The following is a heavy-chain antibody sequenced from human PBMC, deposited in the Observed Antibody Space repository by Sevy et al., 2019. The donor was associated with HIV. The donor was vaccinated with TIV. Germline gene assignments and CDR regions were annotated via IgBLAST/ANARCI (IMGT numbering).Heavy chain of an antibody. J-gene: IGHJ4*02. Sequence: ASVKVSCKASGCTFTSYGISWVRQAPGQGLEWMGWISAYNGNTNYAQKLQGRVTMTTDTSTSTAYMELRSLRSDDTAVYYCARERGEYSSSAGGDYWGQGTLVTVSS. D-gene: IGHD6-6*01. CDR2: ISAYNGNT. CDR3: ARERGEYSSSAGGDY. CDR1: GCTFTSYG. V-gene: IGHV1-18*01.